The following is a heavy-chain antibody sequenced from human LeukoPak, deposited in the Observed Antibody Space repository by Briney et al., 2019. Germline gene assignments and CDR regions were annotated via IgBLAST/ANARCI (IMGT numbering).Heavy chain of an antibody. D-gene: IGHD6-13*01. CDR2: INPNSGGT. CDR3: ARVRGIAAAGLYNWFDP. J-gene: IGHJ5*02. CDR1: VYTFTGYY. Sequence: ASVTVSCKASVYTFTGYYMHWVRQAPGQGLAWMGWINPNSGGTNYAQKFQGRVTMTRDTSISTAYMELSRLRSDDTAVYYCARVRGIAAAGLYNWFDPWGQGTLVTVSS. V-gene: IGHV1-2*02.